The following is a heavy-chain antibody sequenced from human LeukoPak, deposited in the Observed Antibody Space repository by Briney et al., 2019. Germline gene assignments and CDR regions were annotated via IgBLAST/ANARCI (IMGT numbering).Heavy chain of an antibody. Sequence: ASVKVSCKASGYTFTGQYMHWVRQAPGQGLEWMGWINPNSGGTNYAQKFQGRVTMTRDTSISTAYMELSRLRSDDTAVYYCASFIAAAESGDYWGQGTLVTVSS. D-gene: IGHD6-13*01. CDR3: ASFIAAAESGDY. V-gene: IGHV1-2*02. CDR2: INPNSGGT. CDR1: GYTFTGQY. J-gene: IGHJ4*02.